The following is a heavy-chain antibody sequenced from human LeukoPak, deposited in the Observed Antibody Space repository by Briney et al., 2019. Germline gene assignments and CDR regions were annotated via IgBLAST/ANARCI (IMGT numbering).Heavy chain of an antibody. Sequence: PSETLSLTCTVSGGSISSYYWSWIRQPPGKGLEWIGYIYYSGSTNYNPSLKSRVTISVDTSENQFSLKLSSVTAADTAVYYCARKLAGGTYFDYWGQGTLVTVSS. V-gene: IGHV4-59*01. CDR2: IYYSGST. D-gene: IGHD3-16*01. J-gene: IGHJ4*02. CDR3: ARKLAGGTYFDY. CDR1: GGSISSYY.